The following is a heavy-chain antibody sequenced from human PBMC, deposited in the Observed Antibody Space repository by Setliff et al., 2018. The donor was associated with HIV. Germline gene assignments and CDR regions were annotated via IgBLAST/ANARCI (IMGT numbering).Heavy chain of an antibody. CDR3: ASSWGNSSGWTIDY. J-gene: IGHJ4*02. CDR1: GFDFSNYW. V-gene: IGHV3-7*03. D-gene: IGHD6-19*01. Sequence: GGSLRLSCAASGFDFSNYWFSWVRQAPGKGLEWVANINKDGSEKYYVDSVKGRFTISRDNAKNSLYLQMNSLRAEDTAVYYCASSWGNSSGWTIDYWGQGTLVTVSS. CDR2: INKDGSEK.